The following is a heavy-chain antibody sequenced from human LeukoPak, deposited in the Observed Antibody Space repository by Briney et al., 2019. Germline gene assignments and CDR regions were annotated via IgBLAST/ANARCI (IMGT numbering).Heavy chain of an antibody. CDR1: GFTFSSYP. Sequence: GRSLRLSCAASGFTFSSYPMHWVRQSPGKGLEWVTVISYDGSEKHYADPVKGRFTISRDNSKNTLYLQMNSLRAEDTAMYYCAREGSSGYYPYWGQGILVTVSS. CDR2: ISYDGSEK. D-gene: IGHD3-22*01. V-gene: IGHV3-30-3*01. CDR3: AREGSSGYYPY. J-gene: IGHJ4*02.